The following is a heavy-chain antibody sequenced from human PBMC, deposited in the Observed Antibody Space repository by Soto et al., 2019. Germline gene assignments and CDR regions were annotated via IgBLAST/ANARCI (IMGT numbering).Heavy chain of an antibody. Sequence: QVQLVQSGAEVKKPGASVKVSCKASGYTFTSYAMHWVRQAPGQRLEWMGWINAGNGNTKYSQKFQGRVTITRDTSASKAYMELSSLSSEDTAVYYCAIGFGATIKYFDYWGQGTLVTVAS. V-gene: IGHV1-3*01. D-gene: IGHD5-12*01. CDR2: INAGNGNT. CDR1: GYTFTSYA. CDR3: AIGFGATIKYFDY. J-gene: IGHJ4*02.